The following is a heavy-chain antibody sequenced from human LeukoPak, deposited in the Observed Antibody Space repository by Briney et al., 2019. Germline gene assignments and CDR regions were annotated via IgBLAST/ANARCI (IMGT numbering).Heavy chain of an antibody. Sequence: NPSQTLSLTCTVSGNSISSGDNYWSWIRQPAGKGLEWIGRIYTSGSTNYNPSLKSRVTISVDTSKNQFSLKLSSVTAADTAVYYCARLHSKFMVRGVIDEVYWFDPWGQGTLVTVSS. D-gene: IGHD3-10*01. CDR1: GNSISSGDNY. CDR3: ARLHSKFMVRGVIDEVYWFDP. V-gene: IGHV4-61*02. CDR2: IYTSGST. J-gene: IGHJ5*02.